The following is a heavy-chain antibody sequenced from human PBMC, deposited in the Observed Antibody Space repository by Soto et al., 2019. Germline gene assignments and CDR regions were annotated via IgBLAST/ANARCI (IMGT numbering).Heavy chain of an antibody. CDR3: ATSRAAAGTWGNWFDP. D-gene: IGHD6-13*01. J-gene: IGHJ5*02. CDR2: ISYDGSNK. CDR1: GFTFSSYG. Sequence: QVQLVESGGGVVQPGRSLRLSCAASGFTFSSYGMHWVRQAPGKGLEWVAVISYDGSNKYYADSVTGRFTISRDNSKNTLYMQMNSLRAEDTAVYYCATSRAAAGTWGNWFDPWGQGTLVTVSS. V-gene: IGHV3-30*03.